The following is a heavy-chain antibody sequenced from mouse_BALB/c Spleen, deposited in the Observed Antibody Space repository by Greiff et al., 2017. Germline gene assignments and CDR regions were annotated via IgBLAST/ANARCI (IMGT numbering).Heavy chain of an antibody. D-gene: IGHD2-1*01. J-gene: IGHJ2*01. CDR3: ARGGYGNPYYFDY. Sequence: EVKLMESGGGLVQPGGSRKLSCAASGFTFSSFGMHWVRQAPEKGLEWVAYISSGSSTIYYADTVKGRFTISRDNPKNTLFLQMTSLRSEDTAMYYCARGGYGNPYYFDYWGQGTTLTVSS. CDR2: ISSGSSTI. V-gene: IGHV5-17*02. CDR1: GFTFSSFG.